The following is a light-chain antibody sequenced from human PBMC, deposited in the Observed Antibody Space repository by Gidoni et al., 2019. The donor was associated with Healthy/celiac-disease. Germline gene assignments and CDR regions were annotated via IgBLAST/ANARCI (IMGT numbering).Light chain of an antibody. Sequence: DIQMTQSPPTLSAFVGDRVTITCRASQSISSRVAWYQQKPGKAPKLLISKASTLESGVPSRFSGSGAGTEFALTISSLQPDDFATYYCKQYSSYSWTFGQGTKVEIK. CDR3: KQYSSYSWT. V-gene: IGKV1-5*03. CDR1: QSISSR. J-gene: IGKJ1*01. CDR2: KAS.